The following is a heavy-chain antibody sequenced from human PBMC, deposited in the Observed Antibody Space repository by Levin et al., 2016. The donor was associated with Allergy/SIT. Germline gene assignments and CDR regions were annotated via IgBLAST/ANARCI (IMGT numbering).Heavy chain of an antibody. J-gene: IGHJ3*02. V-gene: IGHV3-23*01. CDR2: ISGSGGST. Sequence: WIRQPPGKGLEWVSAISGSGGSTYYADSVKGRFTISRDNSKNTLYLQMNSLRAEDTAVYYCANIVLLTIPLEAFDIWGQGTMVTVSS. CDR3: ANIVLLTIPLEAFDI. D-gene: IGHD4/OR15-4a*01.